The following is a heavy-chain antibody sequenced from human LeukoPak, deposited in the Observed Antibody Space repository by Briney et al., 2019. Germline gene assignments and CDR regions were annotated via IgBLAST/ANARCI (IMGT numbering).Heavy chain of an antibody. Sequence: GGSLRLSCAASGFTFSSYAMSWVRQAPGKGLVWVSRLNTDGSSTSYADSMRGRFTISRDNAKNTLYLQMNSLTAEDTAVYYCARGNYYGMDVWGQGTTVTVSS. CDR1: GFTFSSYA. CDR3: ARGNYYGMDV. J-gene: IGHJ6*02. V-gene: IGHV3-74*01. CDR2: LNTDGSST.